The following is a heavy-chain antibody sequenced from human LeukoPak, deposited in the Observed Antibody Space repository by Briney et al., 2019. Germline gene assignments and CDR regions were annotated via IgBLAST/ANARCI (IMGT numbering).Heavy chain of an antibody. CDR3: ATKLSSGWYELRFDY. D-gene: IGHD6-19*01. V-gene: IGHV1-8*01. J-gene: IGHJ4*02. CDR1: GYTFTSYD. CDR2: MNPNSGNT. Sequence: GASVKVSCKASGYTFTSYDINWVRQATGQGLEWTGWMNPNSGNTGYAQKFQGRVTMTRNTSISTAYMELSSLRSEDTAVYYCATKLSSGWYELRFDYWGQGTLVTVSS.